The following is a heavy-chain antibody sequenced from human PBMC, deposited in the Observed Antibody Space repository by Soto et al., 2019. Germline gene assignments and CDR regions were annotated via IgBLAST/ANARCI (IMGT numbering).Heavy chain of an antibody. CDR3: AKDSASGRLYYYYGMDV. V-gene: IGHV3-30*18. CDR2: ISYDGSNK. D-gene: IGHD3-10*01. Sequence: QVQLVESGGGVVQPGRSLRLSCAASGFTFSSYGMHWVRQAPGKGLEWVAVISYDGSNKYYADSVKGRFTISRDNSKNTLYLKMNSLSAEDTAVYYCAKDSASGRLYYYYGMDVLGQGTTVTVSS. CDR1: GFTFSSYG. J-gene: IGHJ6*02.